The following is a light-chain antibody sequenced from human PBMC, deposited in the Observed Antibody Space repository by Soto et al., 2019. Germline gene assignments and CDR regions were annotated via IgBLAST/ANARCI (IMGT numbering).Light chain of an antibody. CDR2: GAS. CDR1: QNIGTN. V-gene: IGKV3-15*01. Sequence: DRVMTQSPATLSVAPGERAPLSCRASQNIGTNLAWYQQKPGQAPRLLIYGASTRATGIPARFSGSGSGTEFTLTITSLQSEDFAVYYCQQYNKWPPITFGQGTRLKIK. CDR3: QQYNKWPPIT. J-gene: IGKJ5*01.